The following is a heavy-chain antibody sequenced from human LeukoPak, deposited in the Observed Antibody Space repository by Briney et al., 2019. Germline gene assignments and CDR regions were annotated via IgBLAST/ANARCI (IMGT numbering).Heavy chain of an antibody. V-gene: IGHV3-7*01. CDR3: ARDSLLWFGESHFDY. CDR2: INEDGSGK. J-gene: IGHJ4*02. Sequence: GGSLRLSCAASGFSFSNSWMTWVRQAPGKGLEWVANINEDGSGKYFVESLKGRITISRDNAKNSLYLQMNSLRAEDTAVYYCARDSLLWFGESHFDYWGQGTLVTVSS. D-gene: IGHD3-10*01. CDR1: GFSFSNSW.